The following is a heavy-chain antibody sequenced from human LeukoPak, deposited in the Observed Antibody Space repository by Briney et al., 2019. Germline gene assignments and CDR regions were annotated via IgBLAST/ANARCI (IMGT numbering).Heavy chain of an antibody. CDR3: ARDFRVITEYNWFDP. J-gene: IGHJ5*02. CDR1: GYTFTGYY. V-gene: IGHV1-2*02. D-gene: IGHD3-3*01. CDR2: INPNCGGT. Sequence: ASVKVSCKASGYTFTGYYLHWVRQAPGQGLEWRGWINPNCGGTNYAQKFQGRVTMTRDTSISTAYMELRRLKSDDTAVYYCARDFRVITEYNWFDPWGQGTLVSVSS.